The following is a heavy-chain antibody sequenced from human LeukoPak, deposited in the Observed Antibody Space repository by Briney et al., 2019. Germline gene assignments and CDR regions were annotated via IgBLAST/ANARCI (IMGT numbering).Heavy chain of an antibody. J-gene: IGHJ4*02. CDR1: GGSASTYY. CDR2: LYKSVIT. V-gene: IGHV4-59*02. D-gene: IGHD7-27*01. Sequence: SETLSLTCTVSGGSASTYYWSWIRQPPGKGLEWIGYLYKSVITNSIPSLKSRVTISLDTSRNQVSLRLSSVTAADTAVYYCARALNWDRPFDNWGQGTLVTVSS. CDR3: ARALNWDRPFDN.